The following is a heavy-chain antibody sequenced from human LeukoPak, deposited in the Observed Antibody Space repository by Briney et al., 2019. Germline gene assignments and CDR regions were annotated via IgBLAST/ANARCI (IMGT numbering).Heavy chain of an antibody. D-gene: IGHD6-6*01. CDR2: ITPIFGTA. CDR3: ARRRRYSSSSGAFDI. V-gene: IGHV1-69*13. Sequence: ASVKVSCKASGGTFSSYAISWVRQAPGQGLEWMGGITPIFGTANYAQKFQGRVTITAGESTSTAYMELSSLRSEDTAVYYCARRRRYSSSSGAFDIWGQGTMVTVSS. CDR1: GGTFSSYA. J-gene: IGHJ3*02.